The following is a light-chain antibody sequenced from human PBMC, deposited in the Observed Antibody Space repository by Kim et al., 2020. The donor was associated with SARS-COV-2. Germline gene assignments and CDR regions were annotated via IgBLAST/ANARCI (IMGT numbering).Light chain of an antibody. CDR3: QVWDSHTYHWV. Sequence: SYELTQPPSVSVAPGKTASITCGGDNLEIKSVHWYQQKPGQSPVVVIYYDTDRPSGIPERVSGSKSENTATLTISRVEAGDEADYYCQVWDSHTYHWVF. V-gene: IGLV3-21*04. CDR1: NLEIKS. J-gene: IGLJ3*02. CDR2: YDT.